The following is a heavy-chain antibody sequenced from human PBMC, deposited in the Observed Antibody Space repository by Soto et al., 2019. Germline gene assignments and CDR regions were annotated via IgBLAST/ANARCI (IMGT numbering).Heavy chain of an antibody. CDR2: INTYNGNT. CDR1: GYTFTNYG. D-gene: IGHD6-13*01. V-gene: IGHV1-18*01. Sequence: QVHLVQSGGEVKKPGASVKVSCKASGYTFTNYGVNWVRQAPGQGLEWMGWINTYNGNTNYAQRLQGRVTLTTDTSTRTGYMELRSLTSDDTAVYYCARGSSPVDFDYWGQGTLVTVSS. CDR3: ARGSSPVDFDY. J-gene: IGHJ4*02.